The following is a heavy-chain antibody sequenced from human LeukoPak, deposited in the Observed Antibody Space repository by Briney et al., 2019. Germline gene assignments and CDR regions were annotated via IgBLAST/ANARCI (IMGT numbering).Heavy chain of an antibody. CDR1: GFTVSSNY. CDR3: ARDVVVAAIYYGLDV. Sequence: GGSLRLSCAASGFTVSSNYMSWVRQAPGKGLEWVSVIYSGGSTYYADSVKGRFTISRDNSKNTLYLQMNSLRAEDTAVYYCARDVVVAAIYYGLDVWGKGTTVTVSS. D-gene: IGHD2-15*01. CDR2: IYSGGST. V-gene: IGHV3-53*01. J-gene: IGHJ6*04.